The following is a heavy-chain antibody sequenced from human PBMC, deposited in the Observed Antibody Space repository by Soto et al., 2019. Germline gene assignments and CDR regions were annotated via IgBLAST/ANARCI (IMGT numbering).Heavy chain of an antibody. D-gene: IGHD3-10*01. CDR2: MNPNSGNT. CDR1: GYTFTSYD. V-gene: IGHV1-8*01. Sequence: ASVKVSCKASGYTFTSYDINWVRQATGQGLEWMGWMNPNSGNTGYAQKFQGRVTMTRNTAISTAYMELSSLRSEDTAVYYCAREVWFGDYHYYYMDVWGKGTTVTVCS. CDR3: AREVWFGDYHYYYMDV. J-gene: IGHJ6*03.